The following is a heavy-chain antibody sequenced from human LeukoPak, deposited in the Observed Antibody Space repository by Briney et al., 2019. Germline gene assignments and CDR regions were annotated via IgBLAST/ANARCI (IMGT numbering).Heavy chain of an antibody. D-gene: IGHD3-22*01. CDR3: ARVWSSGYTKDY. V-gene: IGHV3-48*04. CDR2: ISSSSSTI. CDR1: GFTFGSHS. Sequence: GGSLRLSCAASGFTFGSHSIDWVRQAPGKGLEWLSYISSSSSTIYYADSVKGRFTISRDNAKNSVYLQMNSLRAEDTAVYYCARVWSSGYTKDYWGQGTLVTVSS. J-gene: IGHJ4*02.